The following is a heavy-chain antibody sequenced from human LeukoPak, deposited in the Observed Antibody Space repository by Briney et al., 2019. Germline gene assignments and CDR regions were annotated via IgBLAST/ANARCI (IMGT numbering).Heavy chain of an antibody. J-gene: IGHJ4*02. CDR1: GGSFSGYY. Sequence: SETLSLTCAVCGGSFSGYYWSWLRQPPGKALEWIGEINHSASTTYNPSLKSRVTISVDTSKNQFSLKLSSVTAADTAVYYCAREEGVRVLDYWGKGTLVTVSS. CDR2: INHSAST. D-gene: IGHD3-10*01. CDR3: AREEGVRVLDY. V-gene: IGHV4-34*01.